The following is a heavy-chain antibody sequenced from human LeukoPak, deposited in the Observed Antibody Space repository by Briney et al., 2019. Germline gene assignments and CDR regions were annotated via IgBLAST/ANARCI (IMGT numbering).Heavy chain of an antibody. V-gene: IGHV1-2*06. CDR3: ARAPHYYDSSGYTSG. CDR1: GYTFTGYY. J-gene: IGHJ4*02. D-gene: IGHD3-22*01. Sequence: ASVKVSCKASGYTFTGYYMHWVRQAPGQGLEWMGRINPNSGGTNYAQKFQGRVTMTRDTSISTAYMELSRLRSDDTAVYYCARAPHYYDSSGYTSGWGQGTLVTVSS. CDR2: INPNSGGT.